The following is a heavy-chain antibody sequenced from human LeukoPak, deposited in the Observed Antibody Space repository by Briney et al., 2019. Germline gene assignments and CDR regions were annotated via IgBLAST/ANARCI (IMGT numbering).Heavy chain of an antibody. Sequence: GGSLRLSCAASGFTFSSYSMSWVRQAPGKGLEWVANIKQDGSEKYYVDSVKGRFTISRDNAKNSLYLQMNTLRPEDTAVYYCARERQNKDFWSGGDYWGQGTLVTVSS. J-gene: IGHJ4*02. V-gene: IGHV3-7*01. CDR3: ARERQNKDFWSGGDY. CDR1: GFTFSSYS. D-gene: IGHD3-3*01. CDR2: IKQDGSEK.